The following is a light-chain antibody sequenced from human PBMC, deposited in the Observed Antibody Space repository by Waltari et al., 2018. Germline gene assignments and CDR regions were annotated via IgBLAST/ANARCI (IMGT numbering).Light chain of an antibody. CDR2: GGS. J-gene: IGKJ1*01. CDR1: QSIGSN. Sequence: EVMMTQPPATLSVSPGERATLSCRASQSIGSNLAWYQQKPGQAPRLLIYGGSTRATGIAARFSGSGSGTEFTLTISSLQSDDSAIYYCQQYNNWPPWTFGPGTKVEVK. V-gene: IGKV3-15*01. CDR3: QQYNNWPPWT.